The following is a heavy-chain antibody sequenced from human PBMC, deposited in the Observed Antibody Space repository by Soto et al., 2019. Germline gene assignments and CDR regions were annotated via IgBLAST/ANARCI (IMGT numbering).Heavy chain of an antibody. D-gene: IGHD2-21*01. J-gene: IGHJ4*02. V-gene: IGHV3-30*18. CDR2: ISYDGSNK. Sequence: GESLKISCAASGFTFSSYGMHWVRQAPGKGLEWVAVISYDGSNKYYADSVKGRFTISRDNSKNTLYLQMNSLRAEDTAVYYCAKDKAPVIVAPTYWGQGTLVTVS. CDR3: AKDKAPVIVAPTY. CDR1: GFTFSSYG.